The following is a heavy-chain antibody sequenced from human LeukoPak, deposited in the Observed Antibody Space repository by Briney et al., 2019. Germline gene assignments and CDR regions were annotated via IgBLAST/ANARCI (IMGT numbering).Heavy chain of an antibody. CDR2: ISSSGRAI. J-gene: IGHJ4*02. CDR3: AGCPRWAHFDY. D-gene: IGHD4-23*01. V-gene: IGHV3-48*03. CDR1: GFTFSSYE. Sequence: TGGSLRLSCAGSGFTFSSYEMNWVRQAPGKGLEWVSYISSSGRAIYYADSVKGRFTVSRDNAKNSLYLQMNSLRAEDTAVYYCAGCPRWAHFDYWGQGTLVTVSS.